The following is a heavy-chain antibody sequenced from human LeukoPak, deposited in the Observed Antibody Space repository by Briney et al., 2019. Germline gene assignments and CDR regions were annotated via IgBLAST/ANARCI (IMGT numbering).Heavy chain of an antibody. CDR2: IRSNSDGGTI. CDR3: ATDFYDST. V-gene: IGHV3-15*07. J-gene: IGHJ5*02. Sequence: NAGGSLRLSCATPGFTFSNAWMNWVRQAPGKGLEWVGRIRSNSDGGTIDYAAPVKGRFTLSRDDSKTTLYLQMNSLQTEDTAVYYCATDFYDSTWGQGTLVTVSS. D-gene: IGHD3-22*01. CDR1: GFTFSNAW.